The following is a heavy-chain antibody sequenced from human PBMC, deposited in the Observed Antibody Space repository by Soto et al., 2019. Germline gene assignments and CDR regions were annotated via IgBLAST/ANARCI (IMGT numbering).Heavy chain of an antibody. J-gene: IGHJ4*02. V-gene: IGHV3-30-3*01. CDR3: VRDPSSVTTRRLDY. Sequence: QVQLVESGGGVVQPGRSLRLSCVASGFSFSGFAMQWVRQAPGKGLEWVAVTSYDGSSEKYADSVKGRFTISRENSKNTMYLQMNSLRAEDTAVYYCVRDPSSVTTRRLDYWGQGTLVTVSS. CDR1: GFSFSGFA. CDR2: TSYDGSSE. D-gene: IGHD1-1*01.